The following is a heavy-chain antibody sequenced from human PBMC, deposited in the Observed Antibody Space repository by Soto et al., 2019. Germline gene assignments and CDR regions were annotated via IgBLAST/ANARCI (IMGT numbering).Heavy chain of an antibody. J-gene: IGHJ5*02. CDR2: IYYSGST. V-gene: IGHV4-59*01. D-gene: IGHD5-18*01. Sequence: SETLSLTCTVSGGSISSYYWSWIRQPPGKGLEWIGYIYYSGSTNYNPSLKSRVTISVDTSKNQFSLKLSSVTAADTAVYYCARDLGYSYGYGFDPWGHGTLVTVSS. CDR1: GGSISSYY. CDR3: ARDLGYSYGYGFDP.